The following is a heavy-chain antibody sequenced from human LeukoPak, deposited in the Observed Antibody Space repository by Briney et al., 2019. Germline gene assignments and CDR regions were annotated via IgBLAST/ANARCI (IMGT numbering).Heavy chain of an antibody. CDR1: GFTFSDYN. J-gene: IGHJ6*03. Sequence: GGSLRLSCAASGFTFSDYNMGWIRQAPGKGLEWVSSISRSGSTKYYADSVKGRFTISRDNAKNSLFLQMNSLRAEDTAVYYCARVLRYCSGGSCYSGGLGYMDVWGKGTTVTISS. V-gene: IGHV3-11*01. D-gene: IGHD2-15*01. CDR2: ISRSGSTK. CDR3: ARVLRYCSGGSCYSGGLGYMDV.